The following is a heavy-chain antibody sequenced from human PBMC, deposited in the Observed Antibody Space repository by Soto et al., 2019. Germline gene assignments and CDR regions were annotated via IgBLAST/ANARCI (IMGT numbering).Heavy chain of an antibody. D-gene: IGHD2-21*02. CDR1: GYSFKKYW. CDR3: GRFPLNCGDDCFFDH. V-gene: IGHV5-51*01. CDR2: SDLSDSDT. Sequence: VESLKISWNVSGYSFKKYWMGWVPQMPGKGLEIIRVSDLSDSDTRHHPSFQLQRIISADKSITTAYLQWSSLRASDTAMYYCGRFPLNCGDDCFFDHWGQGTVVTVSS. J-gene: IGHJ4*02.